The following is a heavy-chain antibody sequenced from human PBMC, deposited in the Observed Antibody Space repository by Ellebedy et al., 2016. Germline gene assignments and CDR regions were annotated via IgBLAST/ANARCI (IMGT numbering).Heavy chain of an antibody. D-gene: IGHD5-24*01. CDR3: TRGQFTAFDI. CDR2: TYYRSKWYN. CDR1: GDPLFGQNVA. Sequence: SQTLSLTXAISGDPLFGQNVAWHWIRPSSSRGLEWLGRTYYRSKWYNDYAVSVKSRIIINADTSKNQFSLQLNSVTPEDTAMYYCTRGQFTAFDIWGQGTMVTVSS. J-gene: IGHJ3*02. V-gene: IGHV6-1*01.